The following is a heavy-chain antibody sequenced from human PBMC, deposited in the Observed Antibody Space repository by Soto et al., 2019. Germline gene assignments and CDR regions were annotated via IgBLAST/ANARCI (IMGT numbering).Heavy chain of an antibody. CDR1: GGSISSGGYS. CDR3: ARVSSSWYYSFDY. J-gene: IGHJ4*02. D-gene: IGHD6-13*01. CDR2: IYHSGST. V-gene: IGHV4-30-2*01. Sequence: SETLSLTCAVSGGSISSGGYSWSWIRQPPGKGLEWIGYIYHSGSTYYNPSLKSRVTISVDRSKNQFSLKLSSVTAADTAVYYCARVSSSWYYSFDYWGQGTLVTVSS.